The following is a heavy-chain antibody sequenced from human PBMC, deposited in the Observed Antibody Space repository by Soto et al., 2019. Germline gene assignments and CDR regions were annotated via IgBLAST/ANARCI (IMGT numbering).Heavy chain of an antibody. Sequence: LSLTCTVSGGSISSSNYYWAWIRQPPGKGLEWIGSFYYSGSTYYKPPLKSRVSISADTSKNQVSLKLSSVTAADTAVYYCARPIEGGSSGYYHWGQGTRVTVSS. CDR3: ARPIEGGSSGYYH. CDR1: GGSISSSNYY. J-gene: IGHJ5*02. CDR2: FYYSGST. D-gene: IGHD3-22*01. V-gene: IGHV4-39*01.